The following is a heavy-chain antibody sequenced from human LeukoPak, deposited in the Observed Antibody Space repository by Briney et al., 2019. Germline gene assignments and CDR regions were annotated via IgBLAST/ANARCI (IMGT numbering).Heavy chain of an antibody. V-gene: IGHV3-64*02. CDR1: EFTLSSFS. Sequence: GGSLRLSCAASEFTLSSFSMHWVRQSSGRGLEYVSAVNYKGGTTYYADSVKGRFTISRDNSKNTLYLQMASLRDEDMGVYYCARVGPATAFDYWGQGTQVTVSS. CDR3: ARVGPATAFDY. J-gene: IGHJ4*02. CDR2: VNYKGGTT.